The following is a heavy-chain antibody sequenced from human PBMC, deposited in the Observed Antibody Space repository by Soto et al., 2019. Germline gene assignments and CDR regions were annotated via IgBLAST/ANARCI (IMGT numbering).Heavy chain of an antibody. D-gene: IGHD2-8*01. CDR3: AGARPHLYVPYGGGRSGGDY. CDR1: GYTFTSYG. Sequence: QVQLVQSGAEVKKPGASVKVSCKASGYTFTSYGISWVRQAPGQGLEWMGWISAYNGNTNYAQKLQGRVTMTTDTTTSAAYMELRSPECDDTAVYYCAGARPHLYVPYGGGRSGGDYWGQGTLVTVSS. J-gene: IGHJ4*02. V-gene: IGHV1-18*01. CDR2: ISAYNGNT.